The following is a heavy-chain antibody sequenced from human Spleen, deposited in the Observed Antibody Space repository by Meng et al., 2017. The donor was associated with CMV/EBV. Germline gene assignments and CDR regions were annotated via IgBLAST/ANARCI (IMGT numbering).Heavy chain of an antibody. D-gene: IGHD1-26*01. CDR3: TTDPYSGSYLSNWFDP. CDR1: GFTFTNAW. Sequence: LSLTCAASGFTFTNAWMSCVRQAPGKGLEWVGRIKSKTDGGTTDYAAPVKGRFTISRDDSKNTLYLQMNSLKTEDTAVYYCTTDPYSGSYLSNWFDPWGQGTLVTVSS. V-gene: IGHV3-15*01. CDR2: IKSKTDGGTT. J-gene: IGHJ5*02.